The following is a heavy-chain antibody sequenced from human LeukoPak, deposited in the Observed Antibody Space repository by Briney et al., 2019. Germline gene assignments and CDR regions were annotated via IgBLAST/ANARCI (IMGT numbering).Heavy chain of an antibody. D-gene: IGHD6-13*01. CDR1: GFTFDDYA. CDR2: ISWNSGSI. CDR3: ARVGHIAAALDY. J-gene: IGHJ4*02. Sequence: GRSLRLSCAASGFTFDDYAMHWVRQAPGKGLEWVSGISWNSGSIGYADSVKGRFTISRDNAKNSPYLQMNSLRAEDTAVYYCARVGHIAAALDYWGQGTLVTVSS. V-gene: IGHV3-9*01.